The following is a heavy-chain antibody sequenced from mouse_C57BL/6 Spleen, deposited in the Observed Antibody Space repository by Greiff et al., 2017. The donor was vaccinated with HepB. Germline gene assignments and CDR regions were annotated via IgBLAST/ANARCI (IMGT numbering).Heavy chain of an antibody. J-gene: IGHJ1*03. CDR2: INYDGSST. CDR1: GFTFSDYY. D-gene: IGHD1-1*01. CDR3: ARDTPYYGSDWYFDV. Sequence: EVQRVESEGGLVQPGSSMKLSCTASGFTFSDYYMAWVRQVPEKGLEWVANINYDGSSTYYLDSLKSRFIISRDNAKNILYLQMSSLKSEDTATYYCARDTPYYGSDWYFDVWGTGTTVTVSS. V-gene: IGHV5-16*01.